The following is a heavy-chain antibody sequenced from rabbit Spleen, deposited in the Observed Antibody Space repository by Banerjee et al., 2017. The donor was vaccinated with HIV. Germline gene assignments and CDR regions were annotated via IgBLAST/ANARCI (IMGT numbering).Heavy chain of an antibody. CDR3: ARSSNGWGDSL. CDR2: IDPVFGIT. D-gene: IGHD4-1*01. Sequence: QLVESGGDLVKPGASLKLSCTASGFTLSSYYMNWVRQAPGKGLEWIGYIDPVFGITYYANWVNGRFSISRENAQNTVFLQMTSLTAADTATYFCARSSNGWGDSLWGQGTLVTVS. J-gene: IGHJ3*01. V-gene: IGHV1S7*01. CDR1: GFTLSSYY.